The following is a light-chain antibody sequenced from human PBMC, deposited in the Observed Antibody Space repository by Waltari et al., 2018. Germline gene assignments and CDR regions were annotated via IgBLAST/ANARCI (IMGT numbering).Light chain of an antibody. CDR2: DGS. V-gene: IGKV1-5*01. J-gene: IGKJ4*01. CDR3: QQSYSTPRT. CDR1: HNIGTW. Sequence: IAMTQSPSTLSASVGDSVTITCRASHNIGTWVAWYQQKPGKAPKPLIFDGSTLESGVPSRFSGSASGTDFTLTINSLQPDDFATYYCQQSYSTPRTFGGGTKVEIK.